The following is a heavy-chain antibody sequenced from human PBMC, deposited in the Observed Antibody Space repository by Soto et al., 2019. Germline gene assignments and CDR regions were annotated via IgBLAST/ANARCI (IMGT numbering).Heavy chain of an antibody. V-gene: IGHV1-18*01. J-gene: IGHJ4*02. CDR1: GYIFTTYG. CDR2: ISAYNGNT. D-gene: IGHD3-10*01. Sequence: QVQLVQSGAEVKKPGASVKVSCKASGYIFTTYGISWVRQAPGQGLEWMGWISAYNGNTNYAQKFQGRVTMTTDASTSTAYMELRSLRSADTAVYYCASFAMVRPNDYWGQGTLVTVSS. CDR3: ASFAMVRPNDY.